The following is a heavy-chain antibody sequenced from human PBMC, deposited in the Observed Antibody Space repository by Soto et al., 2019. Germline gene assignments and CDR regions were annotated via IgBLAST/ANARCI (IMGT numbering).Heavy chain of an antibody. V-gene: IGHV1-8*01. CDR1: GYTFTSYD. Sequence: ASVKVSCKASGYTFTSYDINWVRQATGQGLEWMGWMNPNSGNTGYAQKFQGRVTMTRNTSISTAYMELSSLRSEDTALYYCARGVQYSSGLLYFDLWGRGTLVTVSS. CDR2: MNPNSGNT. J-gene: IGHJ2*01. CDR3: ARGVQYSSGLLYFDL. D-gene: IGHD6-19*01.